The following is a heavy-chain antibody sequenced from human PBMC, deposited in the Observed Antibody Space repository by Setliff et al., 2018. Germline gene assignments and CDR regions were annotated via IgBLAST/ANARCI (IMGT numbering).Heavy chain of an antibody. V-gene: IGHV4-4*08. Sequence: SETLSPTCSVAGGSMTDFFWHWFRRPPGKGLEWIGYIYTKGGTNYSPSLKSRVTMSVDRSRNQFSLTLSSVSAADMAVYYCARDVWGAGTGWFDPWGLGILVTVSS. J-gene: IGHJ5*02. D-gene: IGHD1-1*01. CDR3: ARDVWGAGTGWFDP. CDR1: GGSMTDFF. CDR2: IYTKGGT.